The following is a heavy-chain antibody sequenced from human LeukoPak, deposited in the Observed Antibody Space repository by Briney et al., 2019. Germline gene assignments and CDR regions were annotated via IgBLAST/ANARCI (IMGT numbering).Heavy chain of an antibody. D-gene: IGHD5-18*01. CDR3: ARAGLDYSYGYSSWFDP. CDR1: GFSFSSYW. J-gene: IGHJ5*02. CDR2: LKQDGSEK. Sequence: GGSLRLSCEASGFSFSSYWMSWVRQAPGKGLEWVANLKQDGSEKYYVDSVKGRFTISRDNAKSSLYLQMNSLRAEDTAVYYCARAGLDYSYGYSSWFDPWGQGTLVTVSS. V-gene: IGHV3-7*01.